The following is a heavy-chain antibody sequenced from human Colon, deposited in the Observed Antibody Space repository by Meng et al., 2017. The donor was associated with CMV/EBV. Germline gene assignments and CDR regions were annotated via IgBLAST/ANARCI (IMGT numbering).Heavy chain of an antibody. CDR1: GLTLKTSG. D-gene: IGHD3-16*01. CDR3: ARRGAGGRSFDD. Sequence: GGSLRLSCAASGLTLKTSGMSWVRQAPGKGLEWVSIICGGVSCTYQEDSVKGRFVISRDNSENSLYLHMSSLRANDTAVYYCARRGAGGRSFDDWGQGTLVTVSS. CDR2: ICGGVSCT. J-gene: IGHJ4*02. V-gene: IGHV3-23*03.